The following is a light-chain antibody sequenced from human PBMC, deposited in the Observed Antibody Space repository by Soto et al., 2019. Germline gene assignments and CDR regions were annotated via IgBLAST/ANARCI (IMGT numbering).Light chain of an antibody. CDR2: GAS. CDR3: QPYGSSPPST. J-gene: IGKJ5*01. Sequence: EIVLTQSPGTLSLSPWERATLSCRASQSVSNNYLARYQQKTGQATRLLFYGASSRATGIPDRFSGSGSGTDFTLTISRLEPEDFAVYYGQPYGSSPPSTFGQGTRLEIK. CDR1: QSVSNNY. V-gene: IGKV3-20*01.